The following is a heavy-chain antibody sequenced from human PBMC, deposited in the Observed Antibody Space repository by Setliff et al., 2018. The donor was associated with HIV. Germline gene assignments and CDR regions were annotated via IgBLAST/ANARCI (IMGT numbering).Heavy chain of an antibody. Sequence: ASVKVSCKASGYTFTSYYMHWVRQAPGQGLEWMGIINPSSGSTTYAQKFQGRVTMTRDTSTSTVYMELSSLRSEDTAVYYCVTVKSTRVCSGGRCYWTSRYLDLWGRGTLVTVSS. D-gene: IGHD2-15*01. CDR1: GYTFTSYY. V-gene: IGHV1-46*01. CDR3: VTVKSTRVCSGGRCYWTSRYLDL. CDR2: INPSSGST. J-gene: IGHJ2*01.